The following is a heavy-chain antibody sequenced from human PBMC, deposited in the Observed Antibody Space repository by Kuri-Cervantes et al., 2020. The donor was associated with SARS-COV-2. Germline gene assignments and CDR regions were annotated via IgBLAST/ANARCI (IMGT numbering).Heavy chain of an antibody. D-gene: IGHD6-19*01. V-gene: IGHV3-74*01. Sequence: GESLKISCAASGFTFSSYWMHWVRQAPGKGLVWVSRINSDGSSTSYADSVKGRFTISRDNAKNTLYLQMNSLRAEDTAVYYCARDPDSSGWYXGDAFDIWGQGTMVTVSS. CDR3: ARDPDSSGWYXGDAFDI. J-gene: IGHJ3*02. CDR2: INSDGSST. CDR1: GFTFSSYW.